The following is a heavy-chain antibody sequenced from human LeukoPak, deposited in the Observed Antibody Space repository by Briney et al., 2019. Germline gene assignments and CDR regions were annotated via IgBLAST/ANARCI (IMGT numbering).Heavy chain of an antibody. J-gene: IGHJ5*02. CDR2: ISGSGGST. D-gene: IGHD3-10*01. CDR1: GFTFSSYG. CDR3: AKERITMVRGVMRGQFDP. V-gene: IGHV3-23*01. Sequence: GGTLRLSCAASGFTFSSYGMSWVRQAPGKGLEWVSAISGSGGSTYYADSVKGRFTISRDNSKNTLYLQMNSLRAEDTAVYYCAKERITMVRGVMRGQFDPWGQGTLVTVSS.